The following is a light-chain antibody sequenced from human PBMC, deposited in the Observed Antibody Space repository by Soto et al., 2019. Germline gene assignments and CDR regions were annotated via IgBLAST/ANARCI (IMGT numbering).Light chain of an antibody. V-gene: IGKV3-15*01. CDR3: QQYSNWPPT. Sequence: EIVMTQSPATLSVSPGERATLSCRASQSVSSSLAWYQQKPGQSPRLLVYGASTRAPGIPARFSGSGSGTEFTLSISSLQSEDFVVYYCQQYSNWPPTFGQGTKVDIK. CDR2: GAS. CDR1: QSVSSS. J-gene: IGKJ1*01.